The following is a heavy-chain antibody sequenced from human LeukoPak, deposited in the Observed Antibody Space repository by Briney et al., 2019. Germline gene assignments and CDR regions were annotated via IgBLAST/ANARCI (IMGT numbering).Heavy chain of an antibody. J-gene: IGHJ4*02. D-gene: IGHD1-26*01. CDR2: ISGSGDTT. CDR1: GFTFSSYA. V-gene: IGHV3-23*01. Sequence: GGSLRLSCAASGFTFSSYAMNWVRQAPGKGLEWVSFISGSGDTTYYAVSVKGRFTISRDSSKNTLYLQMNSLRAEDTAVYYCAKSRGESRGASNYWGQGTLVTVSS. CDR3: AKSRGESRGASNY.